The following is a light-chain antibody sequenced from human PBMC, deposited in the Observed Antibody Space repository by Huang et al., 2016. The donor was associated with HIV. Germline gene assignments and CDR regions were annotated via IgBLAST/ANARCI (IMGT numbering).Light chain of an antibody. Sequence: SICRASEDIDTSLAWYQQKKGKAPKRLIYGASRLENGVPSTFTGRGSGTLFILTISSLQPEDFATYYCQQAKRFPHTFGQGTRLE. J-gene: IGKJ5*01. CDR2: GAS. CDR3: QQAKRFPHT. CDR1: EDIDTS. V-gene: IGKV1-12*01.